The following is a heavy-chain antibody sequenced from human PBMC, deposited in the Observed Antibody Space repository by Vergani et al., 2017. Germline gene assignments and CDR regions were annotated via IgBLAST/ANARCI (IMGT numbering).Heavy chain of an antibody. D-gene: IGHD3-16*01. J-gene: IGHJ5*02. CDR2: IYHSGST. Sequence: QVQLQESGPGLVKPSETLSLTCTVSGYSISSGYYWGWIRQPPGKGLEWIGSIYHSGSTYYNPSLKSRVTISVDTSKNQFSLKLSSVTAADTAVYYCASDSEGYVWGSYEAWFDPWGQGTLVIVSS. CDR3: ASDSEGYVWGSYEAWFDP. V-gene: IGHV4-38-2*02. CDR1: GYSISSGYY.